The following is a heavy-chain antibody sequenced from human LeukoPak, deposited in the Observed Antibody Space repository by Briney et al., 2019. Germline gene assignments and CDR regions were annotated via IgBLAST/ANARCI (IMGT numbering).Heavy chain of an antibody. J-gene: IGHJ4*02. D-gene: IGHD3-10*01. CDR2: IRGSGGST. CDR3: AKTPNGSGRYFAGNFVY. Sequence: GGSLRLSCAVSGFPFSSYAMSWVRQAPGKGLEWDSAIRGSGGSTYYGDSVRGRYHISRDNPTHTMSLQMNSLRAEDTAVYYCAKTPNGSGRYFAGNFVYWGQGTLVTVSS. CDR1: GFPFSSYA. V-gene: IGHV3-23*01.